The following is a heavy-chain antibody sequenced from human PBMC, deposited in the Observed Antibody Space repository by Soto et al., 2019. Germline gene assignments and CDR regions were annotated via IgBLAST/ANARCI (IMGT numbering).Heavy chain of an antibody. CDR3: ARREPCGGDCNGPNYGMDV. J-gene: IGHJ6*02. CDR1: GGSISSGGYY. V-gene: IGHV4-31*03. CDR2: IYYSGST. D-gene: IGHD2-21*02. Sequence: QVQLQESGPGLVKPSQTLSLTCTVSGGSISSGGYYWSWIRQHPGKGLEWIGYIYYSGSTYYNPSLKSRVTLSVDTSKNQFSLKLSSVTAADTAVYYCARREPCGGDCNGPNYGMDVWGQGTTVTVSS.